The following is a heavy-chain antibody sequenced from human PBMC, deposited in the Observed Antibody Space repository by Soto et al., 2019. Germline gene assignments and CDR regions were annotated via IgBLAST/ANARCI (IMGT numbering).Heavy chain of an antibody. J-gene: IGHJ6*02. V-gene: IGHV3-15*01. D-gene: IGHD4-4*01. Sequence: EVQLVESGGGLVKPRGSLRLSCAASGITFSKAWMNWVRQSPGKGLEWVGRIKSKSDGGTTDYAAPVKGRFTISRDDSKNTLCLQMNSLKTEDTAVYYCTTNFYSDYGMDVWGQGTTVTVSS. CDR2: IKSKSDGGTT. CDR1: GITFSKAW. CDR3: TTNFYSDYGMDV.